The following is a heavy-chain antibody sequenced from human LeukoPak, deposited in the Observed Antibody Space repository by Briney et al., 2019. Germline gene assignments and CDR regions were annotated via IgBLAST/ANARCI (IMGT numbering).Heavy chain of an antibody. CDR1: GFTFSSYG. CDR2: ISYDGSNK. Sequence: GGSLRLSCAASGFTFSSYGMHWVRQAPGKGLEWVAVISYDGSNKYYADSVKGRFTISRDNSKNTLYLQMNSLRAEDTAAYYCARETYYFDYWGQGTLVTVSS. V-gene: IGHV3-30*03. J-gene: IGHJ4*02. CDR3: ARETYYFDY.